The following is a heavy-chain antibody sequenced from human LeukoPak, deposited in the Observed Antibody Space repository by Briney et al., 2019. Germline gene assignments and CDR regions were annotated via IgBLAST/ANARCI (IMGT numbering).Heavy chain of an antibody. CDR2: IKQDGRDK. CDR1: GFTITNYW. CDR3: ASPGLGLPDYYYYYYMYV. J-gene: IGHJ6*03. Sequence: GPSLTPSRPASGFTITNYWTSCVSHAPGKGLEWVANIKQDGRDKFYVDSVKGRFTISRDNAKNSLYLQMNRLRTHDTAVYYCASPGLGLPDYYYYYYMYVWGEESTVSVSS. D-gene: IGHD3-22*01. V-gene: IGHV3-7*01.